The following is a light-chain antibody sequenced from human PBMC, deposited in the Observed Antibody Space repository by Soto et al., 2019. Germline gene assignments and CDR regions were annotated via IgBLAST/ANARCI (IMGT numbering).Light chain of an antibody. V-gene: IGKV3-20*01. CDR1: QSVTRTY. Sequence: EIVLTQSPGTLSLSPGERATVSCRASQSVTRTYLAWYQHKPGQAPRLLMYDVSRRATGIPDRFSGSGSGTDFTLTISRVEPEDFVVYYCQQYGTSTGTIGQGTKVEIK. J-gene: IGKJ1*01. CDR2: DVS. CDR3: QQYGTSTGT.